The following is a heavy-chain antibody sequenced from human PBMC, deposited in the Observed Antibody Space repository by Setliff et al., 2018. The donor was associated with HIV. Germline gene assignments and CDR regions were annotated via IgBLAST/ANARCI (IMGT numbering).Heavy chain of an antibody. CDR1: GGSISSSSYH. CDR3: ARVGASGVASSMDYHYYMDA. Sequence: SETLSLTCTVSGGSISSSSYHWSWIRHPAGKGLEWIGHIFASGSTKYNPSLESRVTMSVDTSRTQFSLKLRSVTAADTAVYYCARVGASGVASSMDYHYYMDAWGKGTSVTVSS. J-gene: IGHJ6*03. D-gene: IGHD2-2*01. CDR2: IFASGST. V-gene: IGHV4-61*09.